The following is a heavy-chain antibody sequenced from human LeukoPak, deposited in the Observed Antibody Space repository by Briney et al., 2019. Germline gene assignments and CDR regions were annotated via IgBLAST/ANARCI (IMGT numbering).Heavy chain of an antibody. J-gene: IGHJ4*02. CDR2: MNPNSGNT. Sequence: GASVKVSCKASGYTFTSYDINWVRQATGPGLEWMGWMNPNSGNTGYAQKFQGRVTMTRNTSISTAYMELSSLRSEDTAVYYCPSAPGYYDSSTLANDYWGQGTLVTVSS. V-gene: IGHV1-8*01. CDR3: PSAPGYYDSSTLANDY. D-gene: IGHD3-22*01. CDR1: GYTFTSYD.